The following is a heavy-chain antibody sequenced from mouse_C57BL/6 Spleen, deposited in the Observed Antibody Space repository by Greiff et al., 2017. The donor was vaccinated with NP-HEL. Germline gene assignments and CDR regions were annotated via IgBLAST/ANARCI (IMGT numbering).Heavy chain of an antibody. CDR2: ITHSGET. Sequence: VMLVESGPGLVKPSQSLFLTCSITGFPITSGYYWIWIRQSPGKPLEWMGYITHSGETFYNPSLQSPISITRETSKNQFFLQLNSVTTEDTAMYYCAGVDYDYAFAYWGQGTLVTVSA. J-gene: IGHJ3*01. D-gene: IGHD2-4*01. CDR3: AGVDYDYAFAY. V-gene: IGHV12-3*01. CDR1: GFPITSGYY.